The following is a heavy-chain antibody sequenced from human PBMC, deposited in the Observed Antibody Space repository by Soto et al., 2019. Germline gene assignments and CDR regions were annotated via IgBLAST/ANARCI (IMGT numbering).Heavy chain of an antibody. CDR2: IYYSGST. J-gene: IGHJ4*02. CDR1: GGSISSYY. CDR3: ARVPSRYCSGGSCYDY. Sequence: SETLSLTCTVSGGSISSYYWSWIRQPPGKGLEWIGYIYYSGSTNYNPSLKSRVTISVDTSKNQFSLKLSSVTAADTAVYYCARVPSRYCSGGSCYDYWGQGTLVTVSS. V-gene: IGHV4-59*08. D-gene: IGHD2-15*01.